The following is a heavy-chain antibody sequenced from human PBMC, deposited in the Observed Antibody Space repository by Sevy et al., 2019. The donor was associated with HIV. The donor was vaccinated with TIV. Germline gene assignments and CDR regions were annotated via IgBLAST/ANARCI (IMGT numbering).Heavy chain of an antibody. V-gene: IGHV3-23*01. CDR1: GFTFSSYA. D-gene: IGHD3-10*01. CDR3: AKHLVQGVIATTHYGMDV. Sequence: GGSLRLSCAASGFTFSSYAMSWVRQAPGKGLEWVSAISGSGGSTYYADSVKGRFAISRDNSKNTLYLQMNSLRAEDTAVYYCAKHLVQGVIATTHYGMDVWGQGTTVTVSS. J-gene: IGHJ6*02. CDR2: ISGSGGST.